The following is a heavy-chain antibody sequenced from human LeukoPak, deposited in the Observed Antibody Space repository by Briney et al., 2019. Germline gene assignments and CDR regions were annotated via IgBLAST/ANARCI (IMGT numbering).Heavy chain of an antibody. V-gene: IGHV3-74*01. CDR3: ARDLGYYDILTGHGGFDY. CDR2: VNGDGTTT. CDR1: GFTLSTYW. Sequence: GGSLRLSCAASGFTLSTYWMHWVRQGPGKGLVWVSRVNGDGTTTTYADSVKGRFTISRDNAKNTLYLQMNSLRAEDTAVYYCARDLGYYDILTGHGGFDYWGQGTLVTVSS. J-gene: IGHJ4*02. D-gene: IGHD3-9*01.